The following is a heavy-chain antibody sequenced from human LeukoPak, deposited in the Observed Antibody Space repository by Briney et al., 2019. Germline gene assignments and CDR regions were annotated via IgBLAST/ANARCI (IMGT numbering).Heavy chain of an antibody. CDR2: ISAYDGDR. CDR1: GYSFTSYG. CDR3: ARDYYYDSSGVPDDTFDV. V-gene: IGHV1-18*01. Sequence: GASVKVSCKSSGYSFTSYGISWVRQAPVQGLEWMGWISAYDGDRNYAQKFQGRITLTTDTSTSTAYMELRSLRSDDTAVYYCARDYYYDSSGVPDDTFDVWGQGTMLTVSS. J-gene: IGHJ3*01. D-gene: IGHD3-22*01.